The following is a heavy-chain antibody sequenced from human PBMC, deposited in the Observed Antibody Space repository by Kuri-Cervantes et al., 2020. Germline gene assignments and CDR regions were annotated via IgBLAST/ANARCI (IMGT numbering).Heavy chain of an antibody. J-gene: IGHJ6*03. Sequence: GESLKISCAASGFIFDDYDMTWVRQAPGKRLEWVSGISGSGGSTYYPDSVQGRFTVSRDNSKNTLYLQMNSLRVEDTAVYFCVKMKHCNGDCSYYMDVWGKGTTVTVSS. CDR1: GFIFDDYD. V-gene: IGHV3-23*01. D-gene: IGHD2-15*01. CDR3: VKMKHCNGDCSYYMDV. CDR2: ISGSGGST.